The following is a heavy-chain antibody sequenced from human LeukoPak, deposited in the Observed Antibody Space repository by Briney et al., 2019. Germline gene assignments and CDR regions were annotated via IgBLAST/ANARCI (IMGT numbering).Heavy chain of an antibody. D-gene: IGHD6-6*01. J-gene: IGHJ4*02. CDR3: VRAGQLAAWDY. CDR2: IKQGGREK. CDR1: GFPFSTYY. V-gene: IGHV3-7*05. Sequence: PGGSLRLSCAASGFPFSTYYMNWVRQAPGKGLEWVANIKQGGREKSYVNSVKVRVAISRDNAKTSLYLQMNSLRAEETAVYYCVRAGQLAAWDYWGQGTLVTVSS.